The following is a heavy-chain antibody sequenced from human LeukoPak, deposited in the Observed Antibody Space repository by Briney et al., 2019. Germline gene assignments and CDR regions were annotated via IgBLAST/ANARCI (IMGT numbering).Heavy chain of an antibody. D-gene: IGHD3-22*01. CDR2: IKQDGSEK. CDR3: ARDSSTMIIQDNWFDP. CDR1: GFTFSSYW. V-gene: IGHV3-7*01. J-gene: IGHJ5*02. Sequence: PGGSLRLSCAASGFTFSSYWMSWVRQAPGKGLEWVANIKQDGSEKYYVDSVKGRLTISRDNAKNSLYLQMNSLRAEDTAVYYCARDSSTMIIQDNWFDPWGQGTLVTVSS.